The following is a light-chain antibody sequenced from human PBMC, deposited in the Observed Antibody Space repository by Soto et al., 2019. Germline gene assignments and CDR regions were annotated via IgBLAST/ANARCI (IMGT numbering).Light chain of an antibody. CDR1: QSISSY. CDR2: AAS. Sequence: DIQITQTQSSLSASVGDRVTITCGASQSISSYLNWYQQKPGKAPKLLIYAASTLQSGVPSRFSGSGSGTDFTLTISCLQSEDFATYCCQQYYSFLPTFCQVTKVDNK. CDR3: QQYYSFLPT. V-gene: IGKV1-39*01. J-gene: IGKJ1*01.